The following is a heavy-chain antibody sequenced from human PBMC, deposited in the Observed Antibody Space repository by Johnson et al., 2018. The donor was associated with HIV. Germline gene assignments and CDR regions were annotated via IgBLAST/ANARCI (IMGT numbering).Heavy chain of an antibody. Sequence: QVQLVESGGGVVRPGESLRLSCAASGFTFSSYAMHWVRQAPGKGLEWVAVISYDGSNKYYADSVKGRFTISRDNSKNTLYLQMNSLRAEDTAVYYCARTRHYYEAFDIWGQGTMVTVSS. V-gene: IGHV3-30-3*01. D-gene: IGHD3-10*01. CDR2: ISYDGSNK. CDR1: GFTFSSYA. CDR3: ARTRHYYEAFDI. J-gene: IGHJ3*02.